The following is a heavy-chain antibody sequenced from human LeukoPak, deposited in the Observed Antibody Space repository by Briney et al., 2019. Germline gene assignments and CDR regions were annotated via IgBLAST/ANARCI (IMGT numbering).Heavy chain of an antibody. J-gene: IGHJ4*02. CDR3: ARELVVRAGDYFDN. CDR1: GFTFSTYW. D-gene: IGHD2-2*01. Sequence: GGSLRLSRAASGFTFSTYWMHWVRQVPGKGLVWVARINGDGSSTRYADSVKGQFTISRDNAKNTLYLQMNSLRAEDTAVYSCARELVVRAGDYFDNWGQGTLVTVSS. CDR2: INGDGSST. V-gene: IGHV3-74*01.